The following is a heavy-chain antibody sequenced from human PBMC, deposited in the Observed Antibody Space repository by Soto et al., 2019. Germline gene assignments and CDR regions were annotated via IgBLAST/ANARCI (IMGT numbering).Heavy chain of an antibody. CDR2: IYPGDSDT. V-gene: IGHV5-51*01. Sequence: GESLKISCKGSGYSFTSYWIGWVRQMPGKGLEWMGIIYPGDSDTRYSPSFQGQVPISADKSISTAYLQWSSLKASDTAMYYCARRKTNDEIGVTFDYWGQGTLVTVSS. CDR3: ARRKTNDEIGVTFDY. D-gene: IGHD1-1*01. J-gene: IGHJ4*02. CDR1: GYSFTSYW.